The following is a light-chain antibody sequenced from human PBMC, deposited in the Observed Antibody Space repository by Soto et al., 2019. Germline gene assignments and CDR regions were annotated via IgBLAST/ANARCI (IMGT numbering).Light chain of an antibody. CDR3: QQYGSSPPWT. CDR1: QSVSSSY. Sequence: DIVLTQSPGTLSLSPGERATLSCRASQSVSSSYFAWYQQKPGQAPRLLIYGASNRATGIPDRFSGSGSGTDFTLTISRLKPEDFAVYYCQQYGSSPPWTFGQGTKVDIK. V-gene: IGKV3-20*01. J-gene: IGKJ1*01. CDR2: GAS.